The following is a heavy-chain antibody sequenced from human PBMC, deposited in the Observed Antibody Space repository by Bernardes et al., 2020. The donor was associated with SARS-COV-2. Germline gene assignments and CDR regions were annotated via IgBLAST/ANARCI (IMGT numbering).Heavy chain of an antibody. CDR2: MNHSGST. V-gene: IGHV4-34*01. J-gene: IGHJ3*02. Sequence: SETLSLTCAVYGGSFSGYYWSWIRQPPGKGLEWIGEMNHSGSTTYNPSLKSRATISVDTSKNQFSLKLRSATAADTAVYYCARGARISMIVVVMPQAAFDIWGRGTLVTVSS. CDR3: ARGARISMIVVVMPQAAFDI. CDR1: GGSFSGYY. D-gene: IGHD3-22*01.